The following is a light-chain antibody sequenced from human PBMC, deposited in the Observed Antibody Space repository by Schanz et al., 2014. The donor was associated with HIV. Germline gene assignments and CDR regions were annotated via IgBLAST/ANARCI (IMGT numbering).Light chain of an antibody. J-gene: IGKJ2*01. Sequence: DIHLTQSPSFLSTSVGDRVTITCRASQDISSYVAWYQQKPGKAPNLLIYAASTLHTGVPLRFSGSGSGTDFTLTINGLQPDDFATYYCQQLNSFPYTFGQGTMLEI. CDR2: AAS. V-gene: IGKV1-9*01. CDR1: QDISSY. CDR3: QQLNSFPYT.